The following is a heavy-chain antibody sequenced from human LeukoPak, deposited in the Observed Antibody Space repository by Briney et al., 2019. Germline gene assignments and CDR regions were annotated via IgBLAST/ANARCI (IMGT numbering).Heavy chain of an antibody. Sequence: WASVKVSCKASGYTFTSYGISWVRQAPGQGLEWMGWISAYNGNTNYAQKLQGRVTMTTDTSTSTAYMELRSLRSDDTAVYYCASSSDCGGDCFASGDFDYWGQGTLVTVSS. J-gene: IGHJ4*02. CDR2: ISAYNGNT. V-gene: IGHV1-18*01. CDR1: GYTFTSYG. D-gene: IGHD2-21*01. CDR3: ASSSDCGGDCFASGDFDY.